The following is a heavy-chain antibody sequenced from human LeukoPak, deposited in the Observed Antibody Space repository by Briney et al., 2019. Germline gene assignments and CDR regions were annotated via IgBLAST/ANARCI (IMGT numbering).Heavy chain of an antibody. D-gene: IGHD1-26*01. CDR3: ARGGSGEEGIVGATYDAFDI. CDR2: ISAYNGNT. J-gene: IGHJ3*02. V-gene: IGHV1-18*01. CDR1: GYTFTSYG. Sequence: ASVKVSCKASGYTFTSYGISWVRQAPGQGLEWMGWISAYNGNTNYAQKLQGRVTMTTDTSTSTAYMELRSLRSDDTAVYYCARGGSGEEGIVGATYDAFDIWGQGTMVTVSS.